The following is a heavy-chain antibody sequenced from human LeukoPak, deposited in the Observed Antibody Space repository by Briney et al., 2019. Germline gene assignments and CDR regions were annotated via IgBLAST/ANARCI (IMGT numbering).Heavy chain of an antibody. J-gene: IGHJ3*02. CDR3: ARDGVGNDYGGRAFDI. Sequence: GGSLRLSCVASRFTFSSYWMNWVRQAPGKGLEWVANIKQDGSEKYYVDSVKGRFTIPRDNAKNSLHVQMNSLRAEDTAVYYCARDGVGNDYGGRAFDIWGQGTMVTVSS. CDR1: RFTFSSYW. D-gene: IGHD4-23*01. CDR2: IKQDGSEK. V-gene: IGHV3-7*01.